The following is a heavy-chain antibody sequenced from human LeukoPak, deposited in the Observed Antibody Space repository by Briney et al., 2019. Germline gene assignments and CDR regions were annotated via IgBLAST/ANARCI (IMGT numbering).Heavy chain of an antibody. Sequence: PGRSLRRSCAASGFTFSSYGMHWVRQAPGKGLEWVAVISYDGSNKYYADSVKGRFTISRDNSKNTLYLQMNSLRAEDTAVYYCAKDPYSNPSDMDVWGQGTTVTVSS. D-gene: IGHD4-11*01. V-gene: IGHV3-30*18. CDR1: GFTFSSYG. CDR2: ISYDGSNK. CDR3: AKDPYSNPSDMDV. J-gene: IGHJ6*02.